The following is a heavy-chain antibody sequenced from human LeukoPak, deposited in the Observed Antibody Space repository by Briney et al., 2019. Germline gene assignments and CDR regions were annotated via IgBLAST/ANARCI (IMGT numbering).Heavy chain of an antibody. D-gene: IGHD1-26*01. CDR3: ARDRSGSYVDY. CDR1: GFTFSSYA. CDR2: ISYDGSNK. Sequence: GGSLRLSCAASGFTFSSYAMHWVRQAPGKGLEWVAVISYDGSNKYYADSVKGRFTISRDNSKNTLYLQMNSLRAEDTAVYYCARDRSGSYVDYWGQRTLVTVSS. J-gene: IGHJ4*02. V-gene: IGHV3-30-3*01.